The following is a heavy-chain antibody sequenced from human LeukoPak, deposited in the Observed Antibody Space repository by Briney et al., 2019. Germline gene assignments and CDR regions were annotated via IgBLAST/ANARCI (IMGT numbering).Heavy chain of an antibody. Sequence: SVKVSCKASGGTLSSYAISRVRQAPGQGLEWMGGIIPIFGTANYAQKFQGRVTITADESTSTAYMELSSLRSEDTAVYYCASGMWLATADYYYGMDVWGQGTTVTVSS. CDR1: GGTLSSYA. J-gene: IGHJ6*02. CDR3: ASGMWLATADYYYGMDV. V-gene: IGHV1-69*13. CDR2: IIPIFGTA. D-gene: IGHD6-19*01.